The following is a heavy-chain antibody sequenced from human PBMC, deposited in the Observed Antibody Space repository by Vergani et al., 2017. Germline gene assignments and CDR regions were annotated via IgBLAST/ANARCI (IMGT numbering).Heavy chain of an antibody. CDR1: GDSVISTHYH. CDR2: MDYSGST. CDR3: ASKRGACRAAYCHSYDF. V-gene: IGHV4-39*01. D-gene: IGHD2-15*01. J-gene: IGHJ4*02. Sequence: QVQLQESGPGLVKPSETLSLPCTVSGDSVISTHYHWGWIRQPPGKGLEWIGSMDYSGSTSYNPSLESRISISFETPKNQFSLRLTSVTAADTAVYYCASKRGACRAAYCHSYDFWGPGTLVGVSS.